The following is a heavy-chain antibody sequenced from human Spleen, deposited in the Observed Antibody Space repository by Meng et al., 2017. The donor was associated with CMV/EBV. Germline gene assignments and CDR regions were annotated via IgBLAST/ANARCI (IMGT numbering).Heavy chain of an antibody. CDR1: GFSFSSYA. D-gene: IGHD1-1*01. CDR2: ISYDGSNK. V-gene: IGHV3-30*04. Sequence: GGSLRLSCAASGFSFSSYAMHWVRQAPGKGLEWVAVISYDGSNKYYADSVKGRFTISRDNAKNSLFLQMNSLRAEDTAVYYCAGTEIGTVNPPFDPWGQGTLVTVSS. J-gene: IGHJ5*02. CDR3: AGTEIGTVNPPFDP.